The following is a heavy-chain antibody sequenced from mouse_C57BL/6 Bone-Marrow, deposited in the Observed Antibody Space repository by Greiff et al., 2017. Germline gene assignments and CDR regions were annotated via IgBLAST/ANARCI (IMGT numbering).Heavy chain of an antibody. D-gene: IGHD2-4*01. CDR2: IYPGSGST. CDR1: GYTFTSYW. CDR3: ARSLIYYDLDY. J-gene: IGHJ2*01. V-gene: IGHV1-55*01. Sequence: QVQLQQPGAELVKPGASVKMACKASGYTFTSYWITWVKQRPGQGLEWIGDIYPGSGSTNYNEKFKSKATLTVDTSSSTAYMQLSSLTSEDSAVYYCARSLIYYDLDYWGQGTTLTGSS.